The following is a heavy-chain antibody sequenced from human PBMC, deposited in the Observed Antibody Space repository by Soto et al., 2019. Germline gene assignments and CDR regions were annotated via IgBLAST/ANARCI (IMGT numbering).Heavy chain of an antibody. CDR3: AREAGRWHLPLNWFDP. D-gene: IGHD1-26*01. J-gene: IGHJ5*02. Sequence: GGSLRLSCAASGFTFSSYSMNWVRQAPGKGLEWVSYISSSSSTIYYADSVKGRFTISRDNAKNSLYLQMNSLRDEDTAVYYWAREAGRWHLPLNWFDPWGQGTLVTVSS. CDR2: ISSSSSTI. CDR1: GFTFSSYS. V-gene: IGHV3-48*02.